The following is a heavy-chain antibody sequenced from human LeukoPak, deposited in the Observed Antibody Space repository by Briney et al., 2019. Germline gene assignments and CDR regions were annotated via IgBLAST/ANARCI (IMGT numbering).Heavy chain of an antibody. J-gene: IGHJ6*03. CDR3: ARDGTSIAARPGYYYMDV. CDR1: GGSFSGYY. CDR2: INHSGST. Sequence: SETLSLTCAVYGGSFSGYYWSWIRQPPGKGLEWIGEINHSGSTNYNPSLKSRVTISVDTSKNQFSLKLSSVTAAGTAVYYCARDGTSIAARPGYYYMDVWGKGTTVTVSS. D-gene: IGHD6-6*01. V-gene: IGHV4-34*01.